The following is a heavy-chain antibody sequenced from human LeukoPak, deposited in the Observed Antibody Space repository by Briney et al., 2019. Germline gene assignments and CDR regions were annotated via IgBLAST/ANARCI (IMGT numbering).Heavy chain of an antibody. J-gene: IGHJ3*02. CDR2: IYTSGST. D-gene: IGHD1-26*01. V-gene: IGHV4-4*07. CDR1: GGFISSYY. Sequence: SETLSLTCTVSGGFISSYYWSWIRQPAGKGLEWIGRIYTSGSTNYNPSLKSRVTISVDTSKNQFSLKLSSVTAADTAVYYCARGPPIYSGKISAFDIWGQGTMVTVSS. CDR3: ARGPPIYSGKISAFDI.